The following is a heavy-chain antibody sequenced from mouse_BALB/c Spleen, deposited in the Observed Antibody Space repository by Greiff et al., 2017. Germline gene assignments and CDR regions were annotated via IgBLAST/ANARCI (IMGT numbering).Heavy chain of an antibody. V-gene: IGHV1-83*01. CDR2: INPGSGGT. J-gene: IGHJ2*01. CDR1: GFTFTDYN. CDR3: ARSGNLYGYYLDY. Sequence: VQLQQSGPDLVKPGASVKIPCKASGFTFTDYNMSWVKQRPGQGLEWIGVINPGSGGTNYTEKFKGQATLTADKSSSTAYMQLSSLTSDDSAVYFGARSGNLYGYYLDYWGQGTTLTVSS. D-gene: IGHD2-2*01.